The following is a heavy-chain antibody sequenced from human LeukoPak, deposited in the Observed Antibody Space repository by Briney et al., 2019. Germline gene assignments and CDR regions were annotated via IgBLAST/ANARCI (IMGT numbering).Heavy chain of an antibody. CDR2: ISYDGSSK. Sequence: GGSLRLSCAASGFTFSSYAMHWVRQAPGKGLEWVAVISYDGSSKYYADSVKGRFTISRDNSKNTLYLQMNSLRAEDTAVYYCARDRRGEVYCYGSGSYYYYGMDVWGKGTTVTVSS. D-gene: IGHD3-10*01. CDR1: GFTFSSYA. V-gene: IGHV3-30*04. J-gene: IGHJ6*04. CDR3: ARDRRGEVYCYGSGSYYYYGMDV.